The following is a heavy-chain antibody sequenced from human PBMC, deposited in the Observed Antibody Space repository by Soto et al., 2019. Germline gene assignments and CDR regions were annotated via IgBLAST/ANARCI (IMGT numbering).Heavy chain of an antibody. CDR3: ARVGAPPQPYPPNGYSSSWFFQH. CDR2: IIPIFGTA. Sequence: QVQLVQSGAEVKKPGSSVKVSCKASGGTFSSYAISWVRQAPGQGLEWMGGIIPIFGTANYAQKFQGRVTIPADESTSTAYMGLSSLRSEDTAVYYCARVGAPPQPYPPNGYSSSWFFQHWGQGTLVTVSS. V-gene: IGHV1-69*12. J-gene: IGHJ1*01. CDR1: GGTFSSYA. D-gene: IGHD6-13*01.